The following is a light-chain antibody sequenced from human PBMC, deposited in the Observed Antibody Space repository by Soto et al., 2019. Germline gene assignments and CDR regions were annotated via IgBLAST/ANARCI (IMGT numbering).Light chain of an antibody. CDR1: NSDIGAFNY. CDR3: SSYTDISTVI. J-gene: IGLJ2*01. V-gene: IGLV2-14*01. Sequence: QSALTQPASVSGSPGQSITISCSGTNSDIGAFNYVSWYQQHPHKAPKLIIYEVNKRSSGVSNRFSGSKSGITASLTISGAQAEDEADYYCSSYTDISTVIFGGGTKVTVL. CDR2: EVN.